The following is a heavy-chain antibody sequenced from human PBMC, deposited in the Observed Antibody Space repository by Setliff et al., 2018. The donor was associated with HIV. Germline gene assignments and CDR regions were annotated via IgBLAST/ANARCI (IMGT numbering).Heavy chain of an antibody. V-gene: IGHV4-61*02. D-gene: IGHD1-1*01. CDR1: GGSIGSGSYY. Sequence: PSETLSLTCTVSGGSIGSGSYYWTWIRQPAGKGLEWIGRIYTSGNINYNPTLKSRVTISEDTSKNQFSLNLSSVTAADTAVYYCEQEERDAYNYWFDPWGQGTLVTVSS. CDR3: EQEERDAYNYWFDP. CDR2: IYTSGNI. J-gene: IGHJ5*02.